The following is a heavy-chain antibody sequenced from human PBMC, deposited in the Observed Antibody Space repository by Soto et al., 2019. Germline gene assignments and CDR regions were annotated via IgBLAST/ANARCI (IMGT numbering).Heavy chain of an antibody. CDR1: GFTFNTYN. Sequence: GGSLRLSCAASGFTFNTYNMNWVRQAPGKGLEWVSSISSANAYKYYADSVKGRFTISRDNAKNSLYLQMTSLRAEDTAVYYCVRDYSNVWEKFDYWGQGTLVTVSS. D-gene: IGHD4-4*01. V-gene: IGHV3-21*01. CDR3: VRDYSNVWEKFDY. J-gene: IGHJ4*02. CDR2: ISSANAYK.